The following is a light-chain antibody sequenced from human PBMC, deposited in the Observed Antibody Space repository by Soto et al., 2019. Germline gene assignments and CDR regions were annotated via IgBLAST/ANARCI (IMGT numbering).Light chain of an antibody. J-gene: IGLJ1*01. CDR1: SSDVGGYNY. Sequence: QSDLTQPASVSGSPGQSIAISCTGTSSDVGGYNYVSWYQQHPGKAPKLMVYDVSNRPSGVSNRFSGSKSGNTASLTISGLQVEDEADYYCTSYTXSSTYIFGPGTKVTDL. V-gene: IGLV2-14*01. CDR2: DVS. CDR3: TSYTXSSTYI.